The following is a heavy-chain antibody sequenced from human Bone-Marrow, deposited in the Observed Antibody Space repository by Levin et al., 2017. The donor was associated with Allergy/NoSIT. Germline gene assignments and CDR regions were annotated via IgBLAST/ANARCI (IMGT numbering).Heavy chain of an antibody. V-gene: IGHV4-4*02. CDR2: VFHTGTT. CDR3: ARDLWALAGT. J-gene: IGHJ5*02. CDR1: GDSITSAIW. D-gene: IGHD6-19*01. Sequence: SQTLSLTCAVSGDSITSAIWWTWIRQTPGKGLEWIGQVFHTGTTNYNPSLQSRVAMSVDESKNQFFLRLNFVTAADTGVYYCARDLWALAGTWGQGTLVTVSS.